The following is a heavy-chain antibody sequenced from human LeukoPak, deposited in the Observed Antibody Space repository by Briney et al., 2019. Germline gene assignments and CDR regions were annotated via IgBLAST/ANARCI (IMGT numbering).Heavy chain of an antibody. V-gene: IGHV3-48*03. J-gene: IGHJ4*02. CDR3: ASQDSSGYYSWDY. D-gene: IGHD3-22*01. CDR1: GFTFSSYE. Sequence: PGGSLRLSCAASGFTFSSYEMNWVRQAPGKGLEWASYISSSGSTIYYADSVKGRFTISRDNAKNSLYLQMNSLRAEDTAVYYCASQDSSGYYSWDYWGQGTLVTVSS. CDR2: ISSSGSTI.